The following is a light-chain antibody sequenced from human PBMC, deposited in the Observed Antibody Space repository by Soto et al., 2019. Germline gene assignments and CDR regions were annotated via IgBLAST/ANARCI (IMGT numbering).Light chain of an antibody. CDR3: QQYNNWPWT. V-gene: IGKV3-15*01. CDR2: SAS. Sequence: ETVMTQSPATLSVSPGERVTLSCRASQSVDSTLAWYQQKPGQAPRLLIHSASARAPGFPARFSASGSGTEFTLTISSLQSEDFAVYYCQQYNNWPWTFGQGTKVEI. J-gene: IGKJ1*01. CDR1: QSVDST.